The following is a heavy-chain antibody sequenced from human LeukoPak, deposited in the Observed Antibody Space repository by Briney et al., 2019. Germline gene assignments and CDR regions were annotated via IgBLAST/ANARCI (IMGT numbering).Heavy chain of an antibody. CDR3: ARVAAADPFFDY. CDR2: INHSGST. V-gene: IGHV4-34*01. CDR1: GGSFSGYY. D-gene: IGHD6-13*01. J-gene: IGHJ4*02. Sequence: PSETLSLTCAVYGGSFSGYYWSWIRQPPGKGLEWIGEINHSGSTNYNPSLKSRVIISVDTSKNQFSLKLSSVTAADTAVYYCARVAAADPFFDYWGQGTLVTVSS.